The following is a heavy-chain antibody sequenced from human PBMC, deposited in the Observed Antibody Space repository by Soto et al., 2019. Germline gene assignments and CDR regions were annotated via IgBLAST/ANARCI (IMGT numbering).Heavy chain of an antibody. Sequence: ASVKVSWKVSGYTLTELSMHWVRQAPGKGLEWMGGFDPEDGETIYAQRLQGRVTMTEDTSTDTACMLLRSSRAEEATVHDCATPPPFGGALDVFDIWGKGTMVTVSS. D-gene: IGHD3-16*01. V-gene: IGHV1-24*01. CDR1: GYTLTELS. J-gene: IGHJ3*02. CDR2: FDPEDGET. CDR3: ATPPPFGGALDVFDI.